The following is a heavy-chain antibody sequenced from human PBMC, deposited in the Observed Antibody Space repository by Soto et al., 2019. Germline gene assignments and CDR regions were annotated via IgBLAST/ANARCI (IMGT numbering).Heavy chain of an antibody. J-gene: IGHJ6*02. CDR2: IEEDGNER. D-gene: IGHD2-21*02. CDR1: GFAFSSYW. CDR3: ARAPQVTTFHYGMDV. V-gene: IGHV3-7*05. Sequence: VQLVESGGGLVQPGGSLRLSCTASGFAFSSYWMNWVRRAPGKGLEWVASIEEDGNERYYVDSVKGRFTISRDNAMNSVYLQMNSLRAENTAIYYWARAPQVTTFHYGMDVSDQGTTVTVSS.